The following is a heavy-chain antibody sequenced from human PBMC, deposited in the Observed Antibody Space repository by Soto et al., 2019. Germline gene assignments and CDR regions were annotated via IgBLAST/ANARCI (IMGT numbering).Heavy chain of an antibody. Sequence: QVQLVQSGAEVKRPGASVTVSCRSSGDTFNDYYIHWVRQAPGQGLEWMGWINPNGGVTKYAQKFQGWVSMTRDTSSRTVYMQLSRLRSDDTAVYYCARESGGATATLDYYYFYMDVWGTGTTVTFSS. D-gene: IGHD5-12*01. J-gene: IGHJ6*03. V-gene: IGHV1-2*04. CDR2: INPNGGVT. CDR3: ARESGGATATLDYYYFYMDV. CDR1: GDTFNDYY.